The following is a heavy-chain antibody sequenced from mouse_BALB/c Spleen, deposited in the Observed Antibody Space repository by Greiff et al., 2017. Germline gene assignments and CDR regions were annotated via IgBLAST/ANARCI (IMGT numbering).Heavy chain of an antibody. Sequence: ESGPGLVKPSQSLSLTCSVTGYSIPSGYYWNWIRQFPGNKLEWMGYISYDGSNNYNPSLKNRISITRDTSKNQFFLKLNSVTTEDTATYYCAREGITTATWFAYWGQGTLVTVSA. V-gene: IGHV3-6*01. CDR3: AREGITTATWFAY. J-gene: IGHJ3*01. D-gene: IGHD1-2*01. CDR2: ISYDGSN. CDR1: GYSIPSGYY.